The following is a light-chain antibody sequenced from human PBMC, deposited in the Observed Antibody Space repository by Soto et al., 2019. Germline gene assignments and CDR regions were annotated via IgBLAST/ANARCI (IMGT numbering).Light chain of an antibody. CDR1: HSISSW. Sequence: IQMTQSPSTLSASVGDRVTITCRASHSISSWLAWYQQKPGKAPKLLLYKASSLESGVPSRFRGSGSGTECTLTISSLQPDGLAPYYCQQYKSLCPLGKGTKLE. CDR3: QQYKSLCP. CDR2: KAS. V-gene: IGKV1-5*03. J-gene: IGKJ2*02.